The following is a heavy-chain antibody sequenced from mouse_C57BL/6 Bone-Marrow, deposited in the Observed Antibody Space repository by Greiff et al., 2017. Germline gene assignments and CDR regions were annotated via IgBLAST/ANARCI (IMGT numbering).Heavy chain of an antibody. CDR3: ARTGTWGYFDY. CDR1: GFTFSDYG. J-gene: IGHJ2*01. D-gene: IGHD4-1*01. Sequence: DVKLVESGGGLVKPGGSLKLSCAASGFTFSDYGMHWVRQAPEKGLEWVAYISSGSSTIYYADTVKGRFTISRDNAKNTLFLQMTSLRSEDTAMYYCARTGTWGYFDYWGQGTTLTVSS. V-gene: IGHV5-17*01. CDR2: ISSGSSTI.